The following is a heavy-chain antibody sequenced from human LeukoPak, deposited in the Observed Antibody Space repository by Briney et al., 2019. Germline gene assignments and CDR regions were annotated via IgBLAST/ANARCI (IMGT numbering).Heavy chain of an antibody. Sequence: SETLSLTCAVSGGSISSNNWWSWIRRPPGKGLEWIGEINHSGSTNYNPSLKSRVTISVDTSKNQFSLKLSSVTAADTAVYYCARGRGAYYRNWFDPWGQGTLVAVSS. V-gene: IGHV4-4*02. CDR2: INHSGST. J-gene: IGHJ5*02. CDR1: GGSISSNNW. D-gene: IGHD3-10*01. CDR3: ARGRGAYYRNWFDP.